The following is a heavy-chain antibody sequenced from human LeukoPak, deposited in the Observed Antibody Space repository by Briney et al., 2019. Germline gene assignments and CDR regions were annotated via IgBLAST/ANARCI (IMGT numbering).Heavy chain of an antibody. Sequence: SETLSLTCTVSGGSISSGSYYWSWIRQPAGKGLEWIGRIYTSGSTNYNPSLKSRVTISVDTSKNQFSLKLSSVTAADTAVYYCAGIIYGGTSGAFDYWGQGTLVTVSS. CDR3: AGIIYGGTSGAFDY. CDR1: GGSISSGSYY. D-gene: IGHD4-23*01. J-gene: IGHJ4*02. CDR2: IYTSGST. V-gene: IGHV4-61*02.